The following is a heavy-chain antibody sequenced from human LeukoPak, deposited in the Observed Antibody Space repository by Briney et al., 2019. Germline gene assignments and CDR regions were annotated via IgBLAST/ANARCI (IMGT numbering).Heavy chain of an antibody. CDR3: AKDWGTLYYAVSGYPIDY. D-gene: IGHD3-22*01. CDR1: GFTFSNYG. J-gene: IGHJ4*02. Sequence: GGSLRLSCDASGFTFSNYGMHWVRQAPGKGLEWVATVSYDGVKKYYADAVKGRFTISRDNTINTLFLQVNSLRTEDTAVYYCAKDWGTLYYAVSGYPIDYWGQGTLATVSS. CDR2: VSYDGVKK. V-gene: IGHV3-30*18.